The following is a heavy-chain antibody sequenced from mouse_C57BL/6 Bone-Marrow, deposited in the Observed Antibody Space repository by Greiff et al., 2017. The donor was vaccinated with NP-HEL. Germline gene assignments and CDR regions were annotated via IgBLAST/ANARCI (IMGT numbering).Heavy chain of an antibody. CDR2: IYPGDGDT. Sequence: QVQLQQSGAELVKPGASVKISCKASGYAFSSYWMNWVKQRPGKGLEWIGQIYPGDGDTNYNGKFKGKATLTADKSSSTAYMQLSSLTSEDSAVYFSAREDGNYFIFDYWGQGTTLTVSS. CDR3: AREDGNYFIFDY. V-gene: IGHV1-80*01. J-gene: IGHJ2*01. D-gene: IGHD2-1*01. CDR1: GYAFSSYW.